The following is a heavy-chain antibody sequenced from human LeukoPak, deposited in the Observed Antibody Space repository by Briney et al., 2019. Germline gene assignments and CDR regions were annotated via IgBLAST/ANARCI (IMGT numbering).Heavy chain of an antibody. CDR2: IRYDGSNK. Sequence: GGSLRLSCAASGFTFSSYGMHWVRQAPGKGLEWVAFIRYDGSNKYYADSVKGRFTISRDNSKNTLYLQMNSLRAEDTAVYYCAKDGTIFGVVIIPFDYWGQGTLVTVSS. J-gene: IGHJ4*02. CDR3: AKDGTIFGVVIIPFDY. D-gene: IGHD3-3*01. CDR1: GFTFSSYG. V-gene: IGHV3-30*02.